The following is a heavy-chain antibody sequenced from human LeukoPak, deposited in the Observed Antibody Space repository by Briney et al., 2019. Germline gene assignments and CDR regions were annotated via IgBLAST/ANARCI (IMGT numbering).Heavy chain of an antibody. CDR2: IYTSGGT. CDR3: ARDLGGYSYYCLDV. CDR1: GGSISSYY. J-gene: IGHJ6*03. V-gene: IGHV4-4*07. Sequence: SETLSLTCTVSGGSISSYYWGWIRQPAGKGLEWIGRIYTSGGTNYNPSLKSRVTISVDKSRKQFSLQLSSVTAADTAVYYCARDLGGYSYYCLDVWGKGTTVTVSS. D-gene: IGHD3-16*01.